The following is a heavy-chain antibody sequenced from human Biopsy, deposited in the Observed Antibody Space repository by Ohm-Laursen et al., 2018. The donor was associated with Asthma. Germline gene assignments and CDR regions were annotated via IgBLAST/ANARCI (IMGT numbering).Heavy chain of an antibody. V-gene: IGHV3-30*18. Sequence: SLRLSCTAPGFMFRSFGMHWVRQAPGKGLEWVAVISYDGNHKFYEDSVKGRFTISRDNSKNTLYLQMNSLRTEDTAVYYCAKRRGYSGHDNDYWGPGTTVTVSS. J-gene: IGHJ4*02. D-gene: IGHD5-12*01. CDR2: ISYDGNHK. CDR1: GFMFRSFG. CDR3: AKRRGYSGHDNDY.